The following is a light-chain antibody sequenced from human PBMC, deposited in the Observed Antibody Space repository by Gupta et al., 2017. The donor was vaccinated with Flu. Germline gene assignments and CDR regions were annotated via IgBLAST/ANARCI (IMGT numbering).Light chain of an antibody. CDR2: KAS. CDR1: QSISSW. CDR3: QQYNSYGT. V-gene: IGKV1-5*03. Sequence: DIQMTQSPSTLSASVGDRVTITCRASQSISSWLAWYQQKPGKAPKLLIYKASRLESGGPSRFSGSGSGTEFTLTISRLQPDDFATYYCQQYNSYGTFGQGTKVEIK. J-gene: IGKJ1*01.